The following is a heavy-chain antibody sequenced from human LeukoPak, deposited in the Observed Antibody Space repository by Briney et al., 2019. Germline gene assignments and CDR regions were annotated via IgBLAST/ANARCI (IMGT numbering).Heavy chain of an antibody. D-gene: IGHD4-23*01. J-gene: IGHJ4*02. CDR1: GFTFSSYG. CDR2: ISYDGSNK. CDR3: AKPYYGGNSGYFDY. V-gene: IGHV3-30*18. Sequence: PGGSLRLSCAASGFTFSSYGMHWVRQAPGKGLEWVAVISYDGSNKYYADSVKGRFTISRDNSKNTLYLQMDSLRGEDTAVYYCAKPYYGGNSGYFDYWGQGTLVTVSS.